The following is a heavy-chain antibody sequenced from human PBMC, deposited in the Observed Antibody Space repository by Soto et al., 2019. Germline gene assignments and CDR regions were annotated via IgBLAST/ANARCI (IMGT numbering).Heavy chain of an antibody. CDR2: ISSSGSTI. CDR1: GFTFSSYE. D-gene: IGHD2-2*01. V-gene: IGHV3-48*03. Sequence: GGSLRLSCAASGFTFSSYEMNWVRQAPGKGLEWVSYISSSGSTIYYADSVKGRFTISRDNAKNSLYLQMNSLRAEDTAVYYCASLWCSSTSCLFPWAQGTLVTV. CDR3: ASLWCSSTSCLFP. J-gene: IGHJ5*02.